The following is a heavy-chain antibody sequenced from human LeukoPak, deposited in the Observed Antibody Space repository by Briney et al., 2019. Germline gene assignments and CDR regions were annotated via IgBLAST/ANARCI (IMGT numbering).Heavy chain of an antibody. V-gene: IGHV4-4*07. CDR3: ARQGGIAEGGNWLDP. CDR1: SGSISNFH. D-gene: IGHD6-13*01. CDR2: IFTSGST. Sequence: SETLSLTCSVSSGSISNFHWSWIRQPAGKGLEWIGRIFTSGSTNYNPSLKSRVTISVDTSKNQFSLKLSSVTAADTAVYYCARQGGIAEGGNWLDPWGQGTLVTVSS. J-gene: IGHJ5*02.